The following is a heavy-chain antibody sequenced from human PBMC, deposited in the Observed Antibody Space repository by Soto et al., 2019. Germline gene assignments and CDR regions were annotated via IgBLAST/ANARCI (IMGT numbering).Heavy chain of an antibody. V-gene: IGHV4-39*01. D-gene: IGHD3-10*01. CDR2: IHYSGST. Sequence: ISSSSYYWGWIRQPPGKGLEWIGSIHYSGSTNYKSSLKSRVTISVDTSKNQFSLKLSSVTAADTAVYYCARLLYGSGTNIPDYWGQGTLVTVSS. J-gene: IGHJ4*02. CDR3: ARLLYGSGTNIPDY. CDR1: ISSSSYY.